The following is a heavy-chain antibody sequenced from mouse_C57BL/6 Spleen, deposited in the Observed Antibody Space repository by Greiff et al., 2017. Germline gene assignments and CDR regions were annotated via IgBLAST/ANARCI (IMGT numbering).Heavy chain of an antibody. Sequence: QVQLQQPGAELVKPGASVKMSRKASGYTFTSYWITWVKQRPGQGLEWIGDIYPGSGSTNYNEKFKSKATLTVDTSSSTAYMQLSSLTSEDSAVYYCARFFDGYYGFAYWGKGTLVTVSA. V-gene: IGHV1-55*01. CDR3: ARFFDGYYGFAY. CDR2: IYPGSGST. CDR1: GYTFTSYW. J-gene: IGHJ3*01. D-gene: IGHD2-3*01.